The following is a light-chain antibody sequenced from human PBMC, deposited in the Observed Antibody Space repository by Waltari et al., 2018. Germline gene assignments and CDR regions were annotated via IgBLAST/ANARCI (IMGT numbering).Light chain of an antibody. Sequence: EIVMTQSPATLSVSPGDRATLSCRASQSVRSNLGWYQQKPGQAPRLLIYGAFTRATGIPARFSGSGSWTEFTLTISSLQSEDFAVYYCQQYDNWSALTFGGGTKVEIK. J-gene: IGKJ4*01. V-gene: IGKV3-15*01. CDR2: GAF. CDR1: QSVRSN. CDR3: QQYDNWSALT.